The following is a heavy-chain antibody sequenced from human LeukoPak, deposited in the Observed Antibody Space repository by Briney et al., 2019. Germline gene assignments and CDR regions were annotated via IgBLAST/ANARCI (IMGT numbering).Heavy chain of an antibody. Sequence: GSLLLSCAASSITFTKAWMNWVRQAPGKGLEWVARIVSETVGGRTDYAASVKGRFTISRDDSKSTLFLQMSSLKIEDTAVYYCATSITTPGAFDIWGQGVLVTVSS. J-gene: IGHJ4*02. V-gene: IGHV3-15*07. CDR2: IVSETVGGRT. CDR3: ATSITTPGAFDI. CDR1: SITFTKAW. D-gene: IGHD1-1*01.